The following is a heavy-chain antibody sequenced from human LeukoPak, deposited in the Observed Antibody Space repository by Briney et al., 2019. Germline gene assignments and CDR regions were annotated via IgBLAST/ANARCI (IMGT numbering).Heavy chain of an antibody. J-gene: IGHJ6*02. V-gene: IGHV4-38-2*02. D-gene: IGHD6-19*01. CDR3: ARGRGSSGWYRSYYYYYGMDV. CDR1: GYSISSGYY. Sequence: PSETLSLTCTVSGYSISSGYYWGWIRPPPGKGLEWIGSIYHSGSTYYNPSLKSRVTISVDTSKNQFSLKLSSVTAADTAVYYCARGRGSSGWYRSYYYYYGMDVWGQGTTVTVSS. CDR2: IYHSGST.